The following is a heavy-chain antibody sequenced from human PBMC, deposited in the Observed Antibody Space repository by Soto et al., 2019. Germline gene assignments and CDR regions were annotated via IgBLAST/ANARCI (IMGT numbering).Heavy chain of an antibody. Sequence: PSETLSLTCTVSGGSVSSGSYYWSWIRQPPGKGLEWIGYIYYSGSTNYNPSLKSRVTISVDTSKNQFSLKLSSVTAADTAVYYCASYSSGWYADSYWGQGTLVTVSS. J-gene: IGHJ4*02. CDR2: IYYSGST. V-gene: IGHV4-61*01. D-gene: IGHD6-19*01. CDR1: GGSVSSGSYY. CDR3: ASYSSGWYADSY.